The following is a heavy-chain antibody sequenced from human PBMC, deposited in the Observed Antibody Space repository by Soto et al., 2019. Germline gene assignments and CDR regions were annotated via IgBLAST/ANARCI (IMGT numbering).Heavy chain of an antibody. V-gene: IGHV3-21*01. CDR2: ISSSSTYI. D-gene: IGHD4-17*01. J-gene: IGHJ4*02. CDR1: GFTLSSYG. CDR3: VRDRRGDYGDPRPRDY. Sequence: EVQLVESGGGLVMPGGSLRLSCAASGFTLSSYGMNWVRQAPGKGLEWVSYISSSSTYIDYADAVKGRFTSSKDNAKNSLYLQMNSLRAEDTAVYYCVRDRRGDYGDPRPRDYWGQGTLVTVSS.